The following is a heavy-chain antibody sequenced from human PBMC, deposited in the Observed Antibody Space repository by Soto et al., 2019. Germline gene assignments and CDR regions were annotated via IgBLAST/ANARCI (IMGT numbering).Heavy chain of an antibody. CDR3: ARPSFLTVGHYYYGRDV. CDR2: IIPIFGTA. V-gene: IGHV1-69*01. Sequence: QVQLVQSGAEVKKPGSSVKVSCKASGGTFSSYAISWVRQAPGQGLEWMGGIIPIFGTANYAQKFQGRVTITADESTSTADMELSRLRSEDTAVYYCARPSFLTVGHYYYGRDVWRQGTTVTV. J-gene: IGHJ6*02. D-gene: IGHD1-26*01. CDR1: GGTFSSYA.